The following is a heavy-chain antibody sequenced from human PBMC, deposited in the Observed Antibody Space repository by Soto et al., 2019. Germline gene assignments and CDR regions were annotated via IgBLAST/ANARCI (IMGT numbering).Heavy chain of an antibody. D-gene: IGHD3-9*01. CDR2: INHSGST. Sequence: SETLSLTCAVSGGSFSGYYWSWIRQPPGKGLEWIGEINHSGSTNYNPSLKSRVTISVDTSKNQFSLKLSSVTAADTAVYYCARGRSGLTGYYIKYYFDYWGQGT. V-gene: IGHV4-34*01. CDR1: GGSFSGYY. J-gene: IGHJ4*02. CDR3: ARGRSGLTGYYIKYYFDY.